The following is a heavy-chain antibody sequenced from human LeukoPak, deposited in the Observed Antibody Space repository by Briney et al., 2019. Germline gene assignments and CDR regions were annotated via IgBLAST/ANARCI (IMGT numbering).Heavy chain of an antibody. D-gene: IGHD6-13*01. CDR1: GGSFSGYY. CDR2: INHSGSP. V-gene: IGHV4-34*01. CDR3: ARINPIAAAGTPYFDS. J-gene: IGHJ4*02. Sequence: SETLSLTCAVSGGSFSGYYWSWIRQPPGKGLEWIGEINHSGSPNYNPSLKSRLTISEDMSTRQVSLKLSSVTAADTAVYYCARINPIAAAGTPYFDSWGQGTLVTVSS.